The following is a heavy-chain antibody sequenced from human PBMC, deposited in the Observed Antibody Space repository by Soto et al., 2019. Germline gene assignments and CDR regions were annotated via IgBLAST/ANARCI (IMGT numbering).Heavy chain of an antibody. V-gene: IGHV1-2*04. CDR2: INPNSGGT. D-gene: IGHD3-22*01. Sequence: ASVKVSCKASGYTFTGYYMHWVRQAPGQGLEWMGWINPNSGGTNYAQKFQGWVTMTRDTSISTAYMELSRLRSDDTAVYYCARDYYDSSGYDYPPNYYYGMDVWGQGTTVTVSS. J-gene: IGHJ6*02. CDR1: GYTFTGYY. CDR3: ARDYYDSSGYDYPPNYYYGMDV.